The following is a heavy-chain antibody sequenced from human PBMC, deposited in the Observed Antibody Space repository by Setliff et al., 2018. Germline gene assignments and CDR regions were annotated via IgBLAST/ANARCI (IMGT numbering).Heavy chain of an antibody. V-gene: IGHV3-74*01. CDR1: GFTFSSYW. J-gene: IGHJ5*02. Sequence: PGGSLRLSCAASGFTFSSYWMHWVRQAPGKGPVWISNIDRDGTTTIYADSVKGRFTISRDNAKDSLYLQMNSLRAEDTALYYCARDNTLFGVVITGSWFDPWGQGTLVTVSS. CDR3: ARDNTLFGVVITGSWFDP. D-gene: IGHD3-3*01. CDR2: IDRDGTTT.